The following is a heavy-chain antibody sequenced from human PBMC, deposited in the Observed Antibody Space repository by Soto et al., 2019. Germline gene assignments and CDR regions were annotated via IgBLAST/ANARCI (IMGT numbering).Heavy chain of an antibody. J-gene: IGHJ4*02. CDR3: ARVSYCSTTSCYSGDSYYFDY. D-gene: IGHD2-2*01. CDR1: GYSISSGYY. V-gene: IGHV4-38-2*01. Sequence: SETLSLTCAVSGYSISSGYYWGWIRQPPGKGLELIGSVYHSGNTFYNPSLKGRVTISIDTSRNQFSLKLSSVTAADTAIFYCARVSYCSTTSCYSGDSYYFDYWGRGALVTVSS. CDR2: VYHSGNT.